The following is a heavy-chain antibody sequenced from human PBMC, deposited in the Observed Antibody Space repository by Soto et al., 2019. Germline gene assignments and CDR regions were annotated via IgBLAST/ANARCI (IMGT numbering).Heavy chain of an antibody. CDR1: GGSISSGGYY. CDR3: ARSSQSTVTTVDY. D-gene: IGHD4-17*01. CDR2: IYYSGSP. J-gene: IGHJ4*02. V-gene: IGHV4-31*03. Sequence: QVQLQESGPGLVKPSQTLSLTCTVSGGSISSGGYYWTWIRQHPGKGLEWIGYIYYSGSPYYTPSLRSRVTLSVDTSKNHFSLKLSSVTAADTVVYYCARSSQSTVTTVDYWGQGTLVTVSS.